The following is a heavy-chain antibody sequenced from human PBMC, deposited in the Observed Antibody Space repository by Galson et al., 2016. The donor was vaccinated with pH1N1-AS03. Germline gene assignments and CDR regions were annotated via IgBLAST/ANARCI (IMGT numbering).Heavy chain of an antibody. J-gene: IGHJ6*03. CDR1: GFTFNEYA. Sequence: SLRLSCAASGFTFNEYAMHWVRQSPGKGLEWVSGISWNGFNTDYGDSVKGRFTISRDNARNSLFLQMDSLRPEDTALYYCAKAYSTYCYYMDVWGKGTTVTVSS. CDR2: ISWNGFNT. CDR3: AKAYSTYCYYMDV. D-gene: IGHD2/OR15-2a*01. V-gene: IGHV3-9*01.